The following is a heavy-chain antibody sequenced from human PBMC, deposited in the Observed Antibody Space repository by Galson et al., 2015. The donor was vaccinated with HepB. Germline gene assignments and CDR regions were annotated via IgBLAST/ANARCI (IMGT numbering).Heavy chain of an antibody. Sequence: SLRLSCAASGFTFSNYAMSWVRQAPGKGLECVSVISGSGDSTYYADSVKGRFTISRDNPKNTLYLQMNSLRPEDTALYYCAKEGDWNPAGDIWGQATTVTVSS. CDR2: ISGSGDST. CDR1: GFTFSNYA. CDR3: AKEGDWNPAGDI. J-gene: IGHJ6*02. V-gene: IGHV3-23*01. D-gene: IGHD1-1*01.